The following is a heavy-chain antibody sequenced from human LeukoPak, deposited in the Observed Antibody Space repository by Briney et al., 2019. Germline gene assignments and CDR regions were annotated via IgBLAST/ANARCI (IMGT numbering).Heavy chain of an antibody. J-gene: IGHJ3*02. CDR1: GYSFTSYW. V-gene: IGHV5-51*01. CDR3: ARRPAADAFDI. D-gene: IGHD2-2*01. Sequence: GESLKISWKGSGYSFTSYWIGLVRQMPGKGLEWMGIIYPGDSDTRYSPSFQGQVTISADKSISTAYLQWSSLKASDTAMYCCARRPAADAFDIWGQGTMVTVSS. CDR2: IYPGDSDT.